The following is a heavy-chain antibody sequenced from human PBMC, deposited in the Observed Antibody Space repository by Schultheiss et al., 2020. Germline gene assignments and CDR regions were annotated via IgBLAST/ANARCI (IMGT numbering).Heavy chain of an antibody. D-gene: IGHD4-11*01. Sequence: SQTLSLTCTVSGGSISSGDYYWSWIRQPPGKGLEWIGEINHSGTTYYNPSLKSRVTFSVDKSKNQFSLKLSSVTAADTAVYYCARRVYSNYDYYYGMDVWGQGTTVTVSS. CDR2: INHSGTT. V-gene: IGHV4-30-4*01. CDR1: GGSISSGDYY. CDR3: ARRVYSNYDYYYGMDV. J-gene: IGHJ6*02.